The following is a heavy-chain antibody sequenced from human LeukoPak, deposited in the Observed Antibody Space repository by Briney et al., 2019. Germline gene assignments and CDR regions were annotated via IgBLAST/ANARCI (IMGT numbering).Heavy chain of an antibody. Sequence: SETLSLTCIVSGASFNTGGYYWNWIRQHPGKGLEWIGYIYNSGSTYYNPSLKSRVTISVDTSKNHFSLRLTSVTAADSAVYYCARGAPPDSWGQGTLVTVFS. CDR3: ARGAPPDS. CDR2: IYNSGST. J-gene: IGHJ4*02. V-gene: IGHV4-31*03. CDR1: GASFNTGGYY.